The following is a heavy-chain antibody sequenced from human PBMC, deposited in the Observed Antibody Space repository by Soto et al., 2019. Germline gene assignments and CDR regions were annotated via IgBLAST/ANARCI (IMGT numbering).Heavy chain of an antibody. Sequence: EVQLVESGGGLVKPGGSLRLSCAASGFTFSSYSMNWVRQAPGKGLEWVSSISSSSSYIYYADSVKGRFTISRDNAKNSLYLQMNSLRAEDTAVYYCASLLCDDYGDYGAFDIWGQGTMVTVSS. V-gene: IGHV3-21*01. CDR2: ISSSSSYI. CDR3: ASLLCDDYGDYGAFDI. CDR1: GFTFSSYS. D-gene: IGHD4-17*01. J-gene: IGHJ3*02.